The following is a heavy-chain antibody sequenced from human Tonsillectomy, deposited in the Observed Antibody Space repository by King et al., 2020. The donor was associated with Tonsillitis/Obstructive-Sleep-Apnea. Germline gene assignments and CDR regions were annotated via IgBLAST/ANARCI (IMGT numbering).Heavy chain of an antibody. CDR1: GFSLSTNGVG. CDR2: IYWDDDK. CDR3: AHRQGYCTGGNGPRWFDP. V-gene: IGHV2-5*02. D-gene: IGHD2-8*02. Sequence: ITLKESGPTLVKPTQTLTLTCTFSGFSLSTNGVGVGWIRQPPGKALEWLALIYWDDDKRYNTSLKSRLTITKDTSKNQVVLTMTNMDPVDTATYYCAHRQGYCTGGNGPRWFDPWGQGTLVTVSA. J-gene: IGHJ5*02.